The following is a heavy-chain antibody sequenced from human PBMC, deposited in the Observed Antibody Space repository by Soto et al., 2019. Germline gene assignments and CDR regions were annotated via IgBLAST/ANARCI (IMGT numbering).Heavy chain of an antibody. J-gene: IGHJ4*02. Sequence: QVQRVQSGAEVKKPGSSVKVSCKASGGTFSSYTISWVRQAPGQGLEWMGRIIPILGIANYAQKFQGRVTITADKSTSTAYMELSSLRSEDTAVYYCASEILHYYGSGSYYFWGQGTLVTVSS. V-gene: IGHV1-69*02. CDR3: ASEILHYYGSGSYYF. CDR2: IIPILGIA. CDR1: GGTFSSYT. D-gene: IGHD3-10*01.